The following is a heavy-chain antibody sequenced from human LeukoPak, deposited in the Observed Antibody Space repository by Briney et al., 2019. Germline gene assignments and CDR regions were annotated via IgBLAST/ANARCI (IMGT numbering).Heavy chain of an antibody. CDR3: ARDPGDNWNDMDY. Sequence: GASVKVSCKASGYTFTGYYMHWVRQAPGQGLEWMGRNNPNSGGTNYAQKFQGRVTMTRDTSISTAYMELSRLRSDDTAVYYCARDPGDNWNDMDYWGQGTLVTVSS. V-gene: IGHV1-2*06. CDR2: NNPNSGGT. CDR1: GYTFTGYY. J-gene: IGHJ4*02. D-gene: IGHD1-1*01.